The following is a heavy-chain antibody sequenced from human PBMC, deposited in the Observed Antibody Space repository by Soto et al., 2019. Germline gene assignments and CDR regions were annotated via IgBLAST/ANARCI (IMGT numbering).Heavy chain of an antibody. Sequence: WGPLRLPCGASGCNFSSFSMHWIRQAPGKGLEWVSYISSSSSTIYYADSVKGRFTISRDNAKNSLYLQMNSLRAEDTAVYYCARHPERIAQIGWFDPWGQGTLVTVSS. CDR3: ARHPERIAQIGWFDP. J-gene: IGHJ5*02. CDR2: ISSSSSTI. V-gene: IGHV3-48*01. D-gene: IGHD6-13*01. CDR1: GCNFSSFS.